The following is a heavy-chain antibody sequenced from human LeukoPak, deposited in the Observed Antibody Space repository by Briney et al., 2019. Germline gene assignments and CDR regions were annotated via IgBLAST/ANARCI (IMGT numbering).Heavy chain of an antibody. J-gene: IGHJ4*02. CDR3: AREGYYGSGRLTDY. Sequence: PSETPSLTCAVYGGSFSGYYWSWIRQPPGKGLEWIGEINHSGSTNYNPSLKSRVTISVDTSKNQFSLKLSSVTAADTAVYYCAREGYYGSGRLTDYWGQGTLVTVSS. D-gene: IGHD3-10*01. CDR1: GGSFSGYY. V-gene: IGHV4-34*01. CDR2: INHSGST.